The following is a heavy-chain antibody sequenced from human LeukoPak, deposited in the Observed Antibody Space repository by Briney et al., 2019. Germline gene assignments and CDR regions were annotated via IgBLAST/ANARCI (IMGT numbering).Heavy chain of an antibody. CDR3: SRFYDL. CDR1: GINFGDYA. Sequence: GGSLRLSYAVSGINFGDYAMSWVRQAPGKGLEWLGFIRSKTFGGAPDYAPSVKDRFVISRDDSNSIAYLHMNNLRAEDTAVYFCSRFYDLWGRGTLVTVSS. V-gene: IGHV3-49*04. D-gene: IGHD2/OR15-2a*01. J-gene: IGHJ2*01. CDR2: IRSKTFGGAP.